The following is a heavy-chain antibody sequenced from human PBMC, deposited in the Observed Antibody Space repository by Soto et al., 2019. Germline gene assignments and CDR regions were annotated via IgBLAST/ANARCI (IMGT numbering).Heavy chain of an antibody. CDR2: VHISGHS. D-gene: IGHD1-1*01. V-gene: IGHV4-4*02. J-gene: IGHJ5*01. CDR1: GGCVSAPDW. Sequence: ETLSLTCTLSGGCVSAPDWRSWVRQSPDKGLEWIAEVHISGHSNYNPSLRSRVSVSIDSSKNQLYLNLNSSTAADTAIYYCATVRQGCSANNCYFDPWGQGTQVTVSS. CDR3: ATVRQGCSANNCYFDP.